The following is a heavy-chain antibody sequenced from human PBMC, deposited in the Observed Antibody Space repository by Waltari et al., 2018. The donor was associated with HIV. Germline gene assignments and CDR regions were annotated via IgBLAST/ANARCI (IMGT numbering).Heavy chain of an antibody. CDR2: IYTSGST. CDR1: GGSITTYY. CDR3: ARDFEVSVASTLAWFDP. Sequence: QVQLQESGPGLVKPSETLSLTCTVSGGSITTYYWSWIRQPAGKGLEWIGRIYTSGSTNYNPSLKSRVNMSVDTSKNQFSLKLTSVTAADTAVYYCARDFEVSVASTLAWFDPWGQGTLVTVSS. V-gene: IGHV4-4*07. D-gene: IGHD6-19*01. J-gene: IGHJ5*02.